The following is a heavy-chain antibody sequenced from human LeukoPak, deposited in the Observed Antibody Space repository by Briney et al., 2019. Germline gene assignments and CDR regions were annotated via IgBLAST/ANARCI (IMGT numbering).Heavy chain of an antibody. J-gene: IGHJ3*02. Sequence: SGTLSLTCAVYGGSFSGYYWSWIRQPPGKGLEWIGEINHSGSTNYNPSLKSRVTISVDTSKNQFSLKLSSVTAADTAVYYCARGLSRCSSTSCYLDAFDIWGQGTMVTVSS. V-gene: IGHV4-34*01. CDR3: ARGLSRCSSTSCYLDAFDI. D-gene: IGHD2-2*01. CDR1: GGSFSGYY. CDR2: INHSGST.